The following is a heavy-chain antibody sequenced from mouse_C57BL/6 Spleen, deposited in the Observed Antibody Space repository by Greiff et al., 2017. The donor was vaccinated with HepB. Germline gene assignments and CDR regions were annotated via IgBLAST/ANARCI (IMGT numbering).Heavy chain of an antibody. J-gene: IGHJ4*01. CDR1: GYTFTSYW. CDR3: AIWGAQATDYYAMDY. D-gene: IGHD3-2*02. V-gene: IGHV1-74*01. CDR2: IHPSDSDT. Sequence: VQLQQPGAELVKPGASVKVSCKASGYTFTSYWMHWVKQRPGQGLEWIGRIHPSDSDTNYNQKFKGKATLTVYKSSSTAYMQLSSLTSEDSAVYYCAIWGAQATDYYAMDYWGQGTSVTVSS.